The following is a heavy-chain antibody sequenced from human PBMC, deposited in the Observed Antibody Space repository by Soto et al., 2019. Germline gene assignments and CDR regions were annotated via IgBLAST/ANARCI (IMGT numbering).Heavy chain of an antibody. CDR3: AREGNQDRSGYHNWFDP. V-gene: IGHV4-59*01. D-gene: IGHD3-22*01. CDR1: GVSISRYY. Sequence: SETLSLTCAASGVSISRYYMNWVRQPPGKGLEWIGYIYYSGSTNYYPSVKSRVTISVDTSKNQFSLKLSSVTAADTAVYDCAREGNQDRSGYHNWFDPWGQGTLVTVSS. J-gene: IGHJ5*02. CDR2: IYYSGST.